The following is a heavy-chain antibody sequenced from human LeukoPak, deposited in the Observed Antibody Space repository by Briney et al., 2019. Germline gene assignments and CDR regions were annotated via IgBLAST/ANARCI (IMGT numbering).Heavy chain of an antibody. J-gene: IGHJ4*02. V-gene: IGHV3-21*01. D-gene: IGHD5-24*01. Sequence: GGSLRLSCTASGFTFIGYGMHWVRQAPGKGLEWVSSISSSSSYIYYADSVKGRFTISRDNAKNSLYLQMNSLRAEDTAVYYCANDGSGDYWGQGTLVTVSS. CDR3: ANDGSGDY. CDR2: ISSSSSYI. CDR1: GFTFIGYG.